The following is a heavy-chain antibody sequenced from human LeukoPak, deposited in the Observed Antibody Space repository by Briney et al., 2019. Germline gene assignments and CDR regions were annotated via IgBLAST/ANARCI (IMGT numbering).Heavy chain of an antibody. Sequence: GASVKVSCKASGYTLTGYYMHWVRQAPGQGLEWMGRINPNSGDTNYAQNFQGRVTMTRDTSGSTSHMELSRLRSDDTAVYYCARERRFGDLLPFDYWGLGTLVTVSS. CDR3: ARERRFGDLLPFDY. CDR2: INPNSGDT. CDR1: GYTLTGYY. D-gene: IGHD3-10*01. J-gene: IGHJ4*02. V-gene: IGHV1-2*06.